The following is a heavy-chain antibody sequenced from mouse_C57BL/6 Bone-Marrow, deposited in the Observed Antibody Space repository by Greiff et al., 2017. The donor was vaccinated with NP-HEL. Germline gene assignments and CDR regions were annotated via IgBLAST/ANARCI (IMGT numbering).Heavy chain of an antibody. CDR3: TRSPHYYGSSYNDY. Sequence: QVQLQQSGAELVRPGASVTLSCKASGYTFTDYEMHWVKQTPVHGLEWIGAIDPETGGTAYNQKFKGKAILTADKSSSTAYMELRSLTSEDSAVYYCTRSPHYYGSSYNDYWGQGTTLTVSS. CDR1: GYTFTDYE. D-gene: IGHD1-1*01. J-gene: IGHJ2*01. CDR2: IDPETGGT. V-gene: IGHV1-15*01.